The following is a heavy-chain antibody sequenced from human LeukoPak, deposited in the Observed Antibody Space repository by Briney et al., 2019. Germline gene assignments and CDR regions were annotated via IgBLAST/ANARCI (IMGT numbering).Heavy chain of an antibody. D-gene: IGHD3-3*01. CDR3: TTEGVASFDY. CDR1: GFTFKNVW. V-gene: IGHV3-15*01. CDR2: IKSKTNGGTT. Sequence: GALRLSCAASGFTFKNVWMSWVRQAPGKGLEWGGRIKSKTNGGTTDYVAPVKGRFTISRDDSRNTLYLQMNSLKTDDTAVYYCTTEGVASFDYWGQGTLVTVSS. J-gene: IGHJ4*02.